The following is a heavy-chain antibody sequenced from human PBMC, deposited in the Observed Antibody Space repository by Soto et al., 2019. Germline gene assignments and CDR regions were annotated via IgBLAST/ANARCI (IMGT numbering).Heavy chain of an antibody. CDR1: GYSFACYW. CDR3: ARQIYDSDTGPNFQYYFDS. V-gene: IGHV5-10-1*01. CDR2: IDPSDSQT. J-gene: IGHJ4*02. Sequence: GESLKISCKGSGYSFACYWITWVRQKPGKGLEWMGRIDPSDSQTYYSPSFRGHVTISVTKSITTVFLQWSSLRASDTAMYYCARQIYDSDTGPNFQYYFDSWGQGTPVTVSS. D-gene: IGHD3-22*01.